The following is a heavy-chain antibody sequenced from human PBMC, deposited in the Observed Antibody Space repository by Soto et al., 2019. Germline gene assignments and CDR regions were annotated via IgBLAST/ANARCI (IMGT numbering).Heavy chain of an antibody. V-gene: IGHV5-51*01. J-gene: IGHJ4*02. CDR3: ARTISPGTNDPSFEH. CDR2: IYPGDSDT. CDR1: GYSYISYW. D-gene: IGHD2-8*01. Sequence: EVQLVQSGAEVKKPGESLRISCKGSGYSYISYWIGWVRQMPGKGLEWMGIIYPGDSDTRYSPSFQGQVTISADKSISTAYLQWSSLKASDTAMYYCARTISPGTNDPSFEHWGQGTQVTVST.